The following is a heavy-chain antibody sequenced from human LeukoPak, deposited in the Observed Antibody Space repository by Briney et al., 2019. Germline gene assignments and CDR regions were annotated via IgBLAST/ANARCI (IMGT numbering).Heavy chain of an antibody. D-gene: IGHD3-22*01. Sequence: GGSLRLSCAVSGFTFSIYTVKWVSQPQGKGLEWVSSISSSGRHIFYADSIKGRFTISRDNAKNPRYLKVNSLRVEDTAVYYDSNGYLDCWGQGTQVTVSS. CDR1: GFTFSIYT. V-gene: IGHV3-21*01. J-gene: IGHJ4*02. CDR2: ISSSGRHI. CDR3: SNGYLDC.